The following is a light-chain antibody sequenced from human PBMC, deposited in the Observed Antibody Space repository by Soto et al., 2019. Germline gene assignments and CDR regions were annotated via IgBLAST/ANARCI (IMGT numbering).Light chain of an antibody. CDR2: WAS. CDR3: QQYYSTPQT. Sequence: DIGMTQSPDSLAGSLGERATINCKSSQRVLYSSNNKNNLAWYQQKPGQPPKLLIYWASTRESGVPDRFSGSGSGTDFTLTISSLQAEDVAVYYCQQYYSTPQTFGQGTKVEIK. V-gene: IGKV4-1*01. J-gene: IGKJ1*01. CDR1: QRVLYSSNNKNN.